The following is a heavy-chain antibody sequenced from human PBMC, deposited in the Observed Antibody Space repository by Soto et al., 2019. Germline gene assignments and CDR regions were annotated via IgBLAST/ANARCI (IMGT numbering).Heavy chain of an antibody. Sequence: QVQLVESGGGVVQPGRSLRLSCAASGLTFSNYGMHWVRQAPGKGLEWVAVTWSDGSNKYYADPVKGRFTISRDNAKNTLYLQMDSLGADDTAVYYCAIGGFTFDTWGQGTLVTGSS. CDR3: AIGGFTFDT. J-gene: IGHJ4*02. CDR1: GLTFSNYG. D-gene: IGHD3-10*01. V-gene: IGHV3-33*01. CDR2: TWSDGSNK.